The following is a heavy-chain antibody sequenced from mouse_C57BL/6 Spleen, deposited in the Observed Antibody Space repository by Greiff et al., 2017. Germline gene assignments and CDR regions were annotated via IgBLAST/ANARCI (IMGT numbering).Heavy chain of an antibody. CDR2: IYPRDGST. V-gene: IGHV1-85*01. J-gene: IGHJ1*03. CDR1: GYTFTSYD. Sequence: QVQLKESGPELVKPGASVKLSCKASGYTFTSYDINWVKQRPGQGLEWIGWIYPRDGSTKYNEKLKGKATLTVDTSSSTAYMELHSLTSEDSAVYFCARGEGYYGSSYGYFDVWGTGTTVTVSS. D-gene: IGHD1-1*01. CDR3: ARGEGYYGSSYGYFDV.